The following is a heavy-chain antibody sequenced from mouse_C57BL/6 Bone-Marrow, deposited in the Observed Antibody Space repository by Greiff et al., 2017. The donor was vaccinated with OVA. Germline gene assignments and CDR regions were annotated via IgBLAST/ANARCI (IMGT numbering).Heavy chain of an antibody. CDR3: ARLTLLYGSRHLGYFDV. Sequence: QVQLQQSGAELVKPGASVKLSCKASGYTFTSYWMHWVKQRPGQGLEWIGMIHPNSGSTNYNEKFKSKATLTVDKSSSTAYMQLSSLTSEDSAVYYCARLTLLYGSRHLGYFDVWGTGTTVTVSS. V-gene: IGHV1-64*01. D-gene: IGHD1-1*01. CDR1: GYTFTSYW. J-gene: IGHJ1*03. CDR2: IHPNSGST.